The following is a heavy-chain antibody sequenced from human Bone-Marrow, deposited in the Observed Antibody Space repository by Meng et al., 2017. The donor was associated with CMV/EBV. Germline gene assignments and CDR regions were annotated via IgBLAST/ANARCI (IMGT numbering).Heavy chain of an antibody. CDR3: ARTLAALGPYGMDV. CDR1: GFSFSKHW. Sequence: GGSLRLSCVASGFSFSKHWMSWVRQAPGKGLEWVATINQDVSERLYVDSVKGRFTTSRDNAKNSLYLQMNSLRAEDTAVYYCARTLAALGPYGMDVWGQGTTVTVSS. D-gene: IGHD6-13*01. CDR2: INQDVSER. J-gene: IGHJ6*02. V-gene: IGHV3-7*01.